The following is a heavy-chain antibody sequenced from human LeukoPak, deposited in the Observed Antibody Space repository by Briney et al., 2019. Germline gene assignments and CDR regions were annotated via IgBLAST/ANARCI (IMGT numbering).Heavy chain of an antibody. V-gene: IGHV4-34*01. CDR3: ARVPLGILRHPGNAFDI. J-gene: IGHJ3*02. D-gene: IGHD4-17*01. Sequence: SETLSLTCAVYGGSFSGYYWSWIRQPPGKGLEWIGEINHSGSTNYNPSLKSRVTISVDTSKNQFSLMLSSATAADTAVYYCARVPLGILRHPGNAFDIWGQGTMVTVSS. CDR2: INHSGST. CDR1: GGSFSGYY.